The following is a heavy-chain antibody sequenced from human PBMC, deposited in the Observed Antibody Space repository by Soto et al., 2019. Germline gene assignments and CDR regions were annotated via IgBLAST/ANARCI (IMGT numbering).Heavy chain of an antibody. J-gene: IGHJ5*02. D-gene: IGHD6-13*01. CDR1: GFTFSSYA. V-gene: IGHV3-23*01. CDR3: AKRPYSRSWHGWFGP. Sequence: EVQLLESGGGLVQPGGSLRLSCAASGFTFSSYAMSWVRQAPGKGLEWVSAISGSGGSTYYADSVKGRFTISRDNSKNALYLQRNSLRAEYTAVYYCAKRPYSRSWHGWFGPWGQGTLVNVSS. CDR2: ISGSGGST.